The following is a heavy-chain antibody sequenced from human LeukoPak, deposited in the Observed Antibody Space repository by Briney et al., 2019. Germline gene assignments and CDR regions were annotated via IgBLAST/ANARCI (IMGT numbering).Heavy chain of an antibody. CDR2: ISSSGSTI. CDR3: ARDLVAVAGTFDY. D-gene: IGHD6-19*01. Sequence: GGSLRLSCAASGFTFSDDYMSWIRQAPGKGLEWVSYISSSGSTIYYADSVKGRFTISRDNAKNSLYLQMNSLRAEDTAVYYCARDLVAVAGTFDYWGQGTLVTVSS. J-gene: IGHJ4*02. CDR1: GFTFSDDY. V-gene: IGHV3-11*01.